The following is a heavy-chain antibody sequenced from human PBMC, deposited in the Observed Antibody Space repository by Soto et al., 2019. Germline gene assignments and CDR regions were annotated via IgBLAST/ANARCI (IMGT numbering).Heavy chain of an antibody. CDR2: IIPIFGTA. J-gene: IGHJ6*02. CDR1: GGTFSSYA. CDR3: AEGTIIAAAGQYYYGMDA. Sequence: ASVKVSCKASGGTFSSYAISWVRQAPGQGLEWMGGIIPIFGTANYAQKFQGRVTITADESTSTAYMELSSLRSEDTAVYYCAEGTIIAAAGQYYYGMDAWGQGTTVTGSS. D-gene: IGHD6-13*01. V-gene: IGHV1-69*13.